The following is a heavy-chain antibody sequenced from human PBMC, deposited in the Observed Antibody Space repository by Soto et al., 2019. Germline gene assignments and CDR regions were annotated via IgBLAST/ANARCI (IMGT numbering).Heavy chain of an antibody. V-gene: IGHV2-5*02. J-gene: IGHJ4*02. CDR2: VYWDDSK. Sequence: QITLNESGPTLVKPTQTLTLTCTFSGFSLSTRDVGVGWIRQPPGEALEWLGLVYWDDSKTYSPSLESRLTSTKDTPKSPVRLRMTKTDPVDTATYYCAPCGGGVASFWGQGTLVTASS. CDR3: APCGGGVASF. CDR1: GFSLSTRDVG. D-gene: IGHD2-2*01.